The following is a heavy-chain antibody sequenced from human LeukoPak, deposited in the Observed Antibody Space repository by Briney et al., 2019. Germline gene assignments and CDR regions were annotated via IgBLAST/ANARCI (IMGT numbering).Heavy chain of an antibody. Sequence: PSETLSLTCTVSGGSISSSSYYWGWIRQPPGKGLEWIGNIYYRGSTYYNPSLKSRVTISVNTSKNQFSPKLRNVARVGTTVYYCARLEVRANWFDPWGQGTLVTVSS. D-gene: IGHD3-10*01. CDR1: GGSISSSSYY. J-gene: IGHJ5*02. CDR3: ARLEVRANWFDP. V-gene: IGHV4-39*01. CDR2: IYYRGST.